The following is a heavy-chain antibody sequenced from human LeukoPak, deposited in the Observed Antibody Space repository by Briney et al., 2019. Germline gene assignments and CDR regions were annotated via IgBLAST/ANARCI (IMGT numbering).Heavy chain of an antibody. J-gene: IGHJ5*02. V-gene: IGHV4-59*01. Sequence: SETLSLTCTVSGGSISSYYWSWIRQPPGKGLEWIGYIYYSGSTNYNPSLKSRVTISVDTSKNQFSLKLSSVTAADTAAYYCARASSSSWYWFDPWGQGTLVTVSS. D-gene: IGHD6-13*01. CDR1: GGSISSYY. CDR3: ARASSSSWYWFDP. CDR2: IYYSGST.